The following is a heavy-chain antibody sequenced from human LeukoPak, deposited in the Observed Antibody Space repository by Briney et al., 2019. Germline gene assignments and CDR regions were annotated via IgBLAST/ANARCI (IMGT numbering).Heavy chain of an antibody. CDR1: GGSISNGGYY. V-gene: IGHV4-31*03. J-gene: IGHJ6*02. D-gene: IGHD3-10*01. CDR3: ARDRRVVRGGHGMDV. Sequence: SETLSLTCTVSGGSISNGGYYWSWIRQHPGKGLEWIGYIYYSGSTYYNPSLKSRVTISVDTSKNQFSLKLSSVTAADTAVYYCARDRRVVRGGHGMDVWGQGTTVTVSS. CDR2: IYYSGST.